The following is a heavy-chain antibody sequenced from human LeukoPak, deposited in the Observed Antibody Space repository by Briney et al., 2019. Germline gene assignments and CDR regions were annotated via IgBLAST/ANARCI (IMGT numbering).Heavy chain of an antibody. CDR3: ASLYCGGDCRTFDY. CDR2: IKQDGSEK. CDR1: RFTFSSYW. J-gene: IGHJ4*02. D-gene: IGHD2-21*02. V-gene: IGHV3-7*01. Sequence: GGSLRLSCAASRFTFSSYWMSWVRQAPGKGLEWVANIKQDGSEKYYVDSVKGRFTISRDNSKNTLYLQMNSLRAEDTAVYYCASLYCGGDCRTFDYWGQGTLVTVSS.